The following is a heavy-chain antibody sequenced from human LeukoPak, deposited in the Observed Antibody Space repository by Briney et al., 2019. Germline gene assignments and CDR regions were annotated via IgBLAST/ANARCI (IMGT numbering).Heavy chain of an antibody. CDR1: GFTFSSYS. CDR2: ISSSSTTI. D-gene: IGHD4-11*01. J-gene: IGHJ4*02. V-gene: IGHV3-48*04. Sequence: GGCLRLSCAASGFTFSSYSMNWVRQAPGKGLEWVSYISSSSTTIYYADSVKGRFTISRDNAKNSLYLQMNSLRAEDTAVYYCARDRRTTRGDYWGQGTLVTVSS. CDR3: ARDRRTTRGDY.